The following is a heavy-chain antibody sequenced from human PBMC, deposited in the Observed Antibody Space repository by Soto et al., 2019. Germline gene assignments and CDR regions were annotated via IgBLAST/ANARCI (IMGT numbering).Heavy chain of an antibody. J-gene: IGHJ5*02. CDR3: AKDPYYYDSSGYYYAHKNWFDP. D-gene: IGHD3-22*01. CDR1: GFTFSNYG. V-gene: IGHV3-30*18. CDR2: MSYDGSLT. Sequence: GGSLRLSCAASGFTFSNYGLHWVRQAPGKGLEWVSWMSYDGSLTYYAASVQGRFTISRDSSKNTLYLQMNSLRTEDTAVYYCAKDPYYYDSSGYYYAHKNWFDPWGQGTLVTVSS.